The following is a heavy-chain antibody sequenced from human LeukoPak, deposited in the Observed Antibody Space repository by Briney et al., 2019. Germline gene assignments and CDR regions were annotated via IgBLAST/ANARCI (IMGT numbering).Heavy chain of an antibody. D-gene: IGHD4-17*01. J-gene: IGHJ4*02. CDR1: GFTFSTYA. CDR2: ISGSGVTT. Sequence: QSGGSLRLSCAASGFTFSTYAMSWVRQAPGKGLEWVSGISGSGVTTYYTDSVKGRFTISRDNAKNTLYLQIDTMRAEDTAVYYCAEGATTRSTVITYYFDNWGQGTLVTVSS. CDR3: AEGATTRSTVITYYFDN. V-gene: IGHV3-23*01.